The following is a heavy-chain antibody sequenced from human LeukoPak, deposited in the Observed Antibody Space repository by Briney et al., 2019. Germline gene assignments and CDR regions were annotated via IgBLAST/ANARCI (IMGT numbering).Heavy chain of an antibody. J-gene: IGHJ4*02. CDR2: ISYDGSNK. CDR1: GFTFSSYS. D-gene: IGHD5-18*01. CDR3: AKDHSGYSYGYGY. Sequence: GGSLRLSCAASGFTFSSYSMNWVRQAPGKGLEWVAVISYDGSNKYYADSVKGRFTISRDNSKNTLYLQMNSLRAEDTAVYYCAKDHSGYSYGYGYWGQGTLVTVSS. V-gene: IGHV3-30*18.